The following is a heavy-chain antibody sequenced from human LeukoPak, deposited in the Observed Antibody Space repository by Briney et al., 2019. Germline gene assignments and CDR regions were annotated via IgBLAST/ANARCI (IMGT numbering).Heavy chain of an antibody. CDR2: MWFDGSHK. CDR3: ARDITGDPPPYYFDY. V-gene: IGHV3-33*01. J-gene: IGHJ4*02. D-gene: IGHD7-27*01. CDR1: GFTFCNYG. Sequence: PGRSLRLSCAAFGFTFCNYGLHWVRQAPGKGLEWLAVMWFDGSHKYYADSVKGRFTISRDNSKSMLYLQMNSLRAEDTAVYYCARDITGDPPPYYFDYWGQGSLVTVSS.